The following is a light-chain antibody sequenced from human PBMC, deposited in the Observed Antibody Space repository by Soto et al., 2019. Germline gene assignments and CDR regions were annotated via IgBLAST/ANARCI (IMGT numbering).Light chain of an antibody. CDR1: QSVSSSR. V-gene: IGKV3-20*01. CDR3: QQYGSSRWT. CDR2: GAS. J-gene: IGKJ1*01. Sequence: EIVLTQSPGTLSLSPGERATLSCRASQSVSSSRLAWYRQKPGQAPRLLIYGASSRATGIPDRSSGSGSGTDFTLTISRLEPEDFAVYYCQQYGSSRWTFGQGTKVDIK.